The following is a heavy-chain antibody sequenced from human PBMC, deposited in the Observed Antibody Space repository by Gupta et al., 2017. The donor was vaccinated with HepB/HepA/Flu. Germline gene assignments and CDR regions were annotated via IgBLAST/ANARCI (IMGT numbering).Heavy chain of an antibody. J-gene: IGHJ4*02. D-gene: IGHD6-6*01. Sequence: EVQLLESGGGLVQPGGSLRLSCAASGFTFSSYAMSWVRQAPGKGVGWVSAISGSGGSTYYADSMKGRFTISRDNSKNTVVLQMNSLRAEDTAVYYCVQTTPSRIAAHLGGGFDYWGQGTLVTVSS. CDR2: ISGSGGST. CDR1: GFTFSSYA. CDR3: VQTTPSRIAAHLGGGFDY. V-gene: IGHV3-23*01.